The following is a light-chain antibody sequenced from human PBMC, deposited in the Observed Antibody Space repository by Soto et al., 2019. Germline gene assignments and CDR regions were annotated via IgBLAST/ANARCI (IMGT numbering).Light chain of an antibody. CDR3: SSYTSSSTGV. CDR2: DVS. Sequence: QSVLTQPASVSGSPGQSITISCTGTSSDVGGYNYVSWYQQHPGKAPKLMIYDVSNRPSGVSNRFSGSKSGNTASLTISGLQAEDGGDYYRSSYTSSSTGVFGGGTKLT. V-gene: IGLV2-14*01. CDR1: SSDVGGYNY. J-gene: IGLJ2*01.